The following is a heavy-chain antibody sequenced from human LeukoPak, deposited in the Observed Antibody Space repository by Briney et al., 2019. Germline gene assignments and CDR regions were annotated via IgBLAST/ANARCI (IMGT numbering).Heavy chain of an antibody. CDR1: GGTFSSYA. D-gene: IGHD3-22*01. V-gene: IGHV1-69*01. CDR3: AREPMGGYDSSGYYRNQYYFDY. CDR2: IIPIFGTG. J-gene: IGHJ4*02. Sequence: SVKVSCKASGGTFSSYAISWVRQAPGQGLGWMGGIIPIFGTGNYAQKFQGRVTITADESTSTAYMELSGLRSEDTAVYYCAREPMGGYDSSGYYRNQYYFDYWGQGTLVTVSS.